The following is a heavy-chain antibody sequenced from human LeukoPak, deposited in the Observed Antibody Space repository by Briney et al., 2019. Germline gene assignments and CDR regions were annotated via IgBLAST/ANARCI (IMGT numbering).Heavy chain of an antibody. CDR3: ARVGTYYDYVWGSSPFDY. J-gene: IGHJ4*02. D-gene: IGHD3-16*01. V-gene: IGHV3-23*01. CDR1: GVTLSNYA. Sequence: PGGSLRLSCVASGVTLSNYAMSWARQAPGKGLEWVSGISSSGSGGNTYYADSVKGRFTISRDSSRNTLFLHMNTLRAEDTAVYYCARVGTYYDYVWGSSPFDYWGQGTLVTVSS. CDR2: ISSSGSGGNT.